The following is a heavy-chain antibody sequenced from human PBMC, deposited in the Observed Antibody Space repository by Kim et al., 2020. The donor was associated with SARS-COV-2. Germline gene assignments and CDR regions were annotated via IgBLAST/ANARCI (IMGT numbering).Heavy chain of an antibody. CDR1: GFTFSSYG. Sequence: GGSLRLSCAASGFTFSSYGMHWVRQAPGKGLEWVAVIWYDGSNKYYADSVKGRFTISRDNSKNTLYLQMNSLRAEDTAVYYCARRGDWLLSYGMDVWGQGTTVTVSS. CDR2: IWYDGSNK. D-gene: IGHD3-9*01. V-gene: IGHV3-33*01. J-gene: IGHJ6*02. CDR3: ARRGDWLLSYGMDV.